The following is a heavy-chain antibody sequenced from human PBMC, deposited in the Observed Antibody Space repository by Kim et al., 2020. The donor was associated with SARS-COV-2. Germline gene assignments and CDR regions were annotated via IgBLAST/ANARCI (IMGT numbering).Heavy chain of an antibody. J-gene: IGHJ4*02. V-gene: IGHV4-39*01. CDR2: IDYSGST. Sequence: SETLSLTCTVSGGSVNTGTYYWGWIRQPPGKGLEWIGSIDYSGSTYYNPSLKSRVTITVDTSKNQFSLKLSSVTAADTALYYCATRFSKYRLFDYWGQGT. CDR3: ATRFSKYRLFDY. CDR1: GGSVNTGTYY. D-gene: IGHD3-3*01.